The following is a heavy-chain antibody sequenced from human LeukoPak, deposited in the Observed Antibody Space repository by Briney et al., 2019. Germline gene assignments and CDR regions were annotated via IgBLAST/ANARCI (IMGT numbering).Heavy chain of an antibody. CDR1: GFTFSSYW. J-gene: IGHJ3*02. CDR2: INSDGSST. Sequence: GGSLRLSCAASGFTFSSYWMHWVRQAPGKGLVWASRINSDGSSTSYADSVKGRFTISRDNAKNTLYLQMNSLRAEDTAVYYCARVKRWLQLLAFDIWGQGTMVTVSS. V-gene: IGHV3-74*01. CDR3: ARVKRWLQLLAFDI. D-gene: IGHD5-24*01.